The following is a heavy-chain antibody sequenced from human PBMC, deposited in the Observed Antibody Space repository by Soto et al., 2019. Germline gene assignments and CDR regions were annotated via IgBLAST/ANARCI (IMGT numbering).Heavy chain of an antibody. CDR3: ARVGYDFWSGNDAFDI. D-gene: IGHD3-3*01. CDR1: GYTFTSYD. CDR2: MNPNSGNT. Sequence: GASVKVSCKASGYTFTSYDINWVRQATGQGLEWMGWMNPNSGNTGYAQKFQGRVTMTRNTSISTAYMELSSLRSEDTAVYYCARVGYDFWSGNDAFDIWGQGTMVTVSS. J-gene: IGHJ3*02. V-gene: IGHV1-8*01.